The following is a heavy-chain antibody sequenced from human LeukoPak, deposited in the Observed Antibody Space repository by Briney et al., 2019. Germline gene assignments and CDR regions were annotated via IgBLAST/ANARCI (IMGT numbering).Heavy chain of an antibody. V-gene: IGHV1-18*04. Sequence: GASVTVSCEASGYTFTRYAISWVRQAPGQGLEWMGWISAYNGNTNYAQNLQGRVTMTTETSTSTAYMELRSLRSDDTAVYYCAITTVTFYYNRMDVWGKGTTVTVSS. J-gene: IGHJ6*04. CDR2: ISAYNGNT. CDR1: GYTFTRYA. D-gene: IGHD4-17*01. CDR3: AITTVTFYYNRMDV.